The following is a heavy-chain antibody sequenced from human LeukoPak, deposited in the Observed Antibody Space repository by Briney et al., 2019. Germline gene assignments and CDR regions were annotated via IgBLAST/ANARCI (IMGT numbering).Heavy chain of an antibody. D-gene: IGHD4-23*01. CDR2: IYYSGST. V-gene: IGHV4-31*03. CDR1: GGSISSGGYY. CDR3: AGHDGGHGFGAFDI. J-gene: IGHJ3*02. Sequence: SETLSLTCTLSGGSISSGGYYWSSIRQHPGKGLEWNGYIYYSGSTYYNPSLKSRVTISLDTSKSQFSLKVRSVTAADTAVYYCAGHDGGHGFGAFDIWGPGTMVSVSS.